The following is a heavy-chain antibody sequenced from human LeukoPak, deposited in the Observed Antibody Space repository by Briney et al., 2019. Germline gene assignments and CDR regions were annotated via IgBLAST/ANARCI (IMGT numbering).Heavy chain of an antibody. CDR1: GFTFSSYW. CDR2: INSDGRST. D-gene: IGHD3-3*01. CDR3: AKEKGRYDFWSGYRPSYYYYGMDV. J-gene: IGHJ6*02. V-gene: IGHV3-74*01. Sequence: GGSLRLSCAASGFTFSSYWMHWVRQAPGKGLVWVSRINSDGRSTSFPDSVKGRFTISRDNSKNTLYLQMNSLRAEDTAVYYCAKEKGRYDFWSGYRPSYYYYGMDVWGQGTTVTVSS.